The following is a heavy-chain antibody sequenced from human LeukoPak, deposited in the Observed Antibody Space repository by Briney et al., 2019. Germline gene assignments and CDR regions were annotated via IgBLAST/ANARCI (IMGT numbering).Heavy chain of an antibody. Sequence: QTGGSLRLSCAASGFTFSSYAMPWVRQAPGKGLEYVSAISSNGGSTYYANSVKGRFTISRDNSKNTLYLQMGSLRAEDMAVYYCARGVYCGGDCFDPWGQGTLVTVSS. CDR3: ARGVYCGGDCFDP. D-gene: IGHD2-21*01. J-gene: IGHJ5*02. V-gene: IGHV3-64*01. CDR1: GFTFSSYA. CDR2: ISSNGGST.